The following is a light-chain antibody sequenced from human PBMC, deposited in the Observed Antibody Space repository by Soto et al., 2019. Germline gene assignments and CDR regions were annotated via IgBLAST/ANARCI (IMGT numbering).Light chain of an antibody. V-gene: IGKV3-15*01. J-gene: IGKJ1*01. CDR3: QQYNSWPRT. Sequence: ESLLTQSPATLSLSPGERATFSFRASESVGSNLAWYQQKPGQAPSLLIYTTSTRASGVPARFSGSGSGTEFTLTINSLQTEDFGLYYCQQYNSWPRTFGQGTKVDIK. CDR1: ESVGSN. CDR2: TTS.